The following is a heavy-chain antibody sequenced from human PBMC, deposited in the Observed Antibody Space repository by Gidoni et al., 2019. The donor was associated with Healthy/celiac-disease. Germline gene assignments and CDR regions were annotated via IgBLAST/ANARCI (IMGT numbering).Heavy chain of an antibody. V-gene: IGHV4-59*01. Sequence: QVQLQESGPGLVKPSETLSLTCTVSGGSISSYYWSWIRKPPGKGLEWIGYIYYSGSTNYNPSLKSRVTISVDTSKNQFSLKLSSVTAADTAVYYCARDLGITMVRGDYGMDVWGQGTTVTVSS. J-gene: IGHJ6*02. D-gene: IGHD3-10*01. CDR1: GGSISSYY. CDR3: ARDLGITMVRGDYGMDV. CDR2: IYYSGST.